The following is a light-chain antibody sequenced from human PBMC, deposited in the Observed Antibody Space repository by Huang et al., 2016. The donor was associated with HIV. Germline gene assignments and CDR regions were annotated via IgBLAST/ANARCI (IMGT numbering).Light chain of an antibody. J-gene: IGKJ5*01. V-gene: IGKV1-33*01. CDR2: DAS. Sequence: DIQMTQSPSSLSASVGDRVTITCQASQDISKYLNWYQQKPGKAPRALIYDASNWETVVPSRFSGSGSGTYFMLTISSLQPEDIATYYCQQYDNLPITFGQGTLLEIK. CDR1: QDISKY. CDR3: QQYDNLPIT.